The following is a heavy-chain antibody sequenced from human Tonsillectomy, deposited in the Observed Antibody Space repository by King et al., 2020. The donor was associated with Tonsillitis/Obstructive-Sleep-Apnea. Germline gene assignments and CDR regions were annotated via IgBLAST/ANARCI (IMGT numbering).Heavy chain of an antibody. J-gene: IGHJ4*02. CDR1: GFTFSGHA. D-gene: IGHD2-15*01. Sequence: VQLVESGGGVVQPGGSLRLSCAASGFTFSGHAMHWVRQAPGKGLEWVAFISYDGRDKVYGDSVKGRFTISRDNSKNTLYLQMNRLTTDDMAIYYCAREGDGGGTSCHDYWGQGTLVTVSS. CDR3: AREGDGGGTSCHDY. V-gene: IGHV3-30*04. CDR2: ISYDGRDK.